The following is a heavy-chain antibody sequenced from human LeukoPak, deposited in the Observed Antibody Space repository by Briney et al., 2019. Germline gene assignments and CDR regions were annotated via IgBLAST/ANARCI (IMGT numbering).Heavy chain of an antibody. Sequence: GGSLRLSCAASGFTFSSYAMHWVRQAPGKGLEWVAVISYDGSNKYYADSVKGRFTISRDNSKDTLYLQMNSLRAEDMAVYYCARSLVPRLAAAGYWGQGTLVTVSS. CDR3: ARSLVPRLAAAGY. D-gene: IGHD6-13*01. CDR1: GFTFSSYA. CDR2: ISYDGSNK. V-gene: IGHV3-30-3*01. J-gene: IGHJ4*02.